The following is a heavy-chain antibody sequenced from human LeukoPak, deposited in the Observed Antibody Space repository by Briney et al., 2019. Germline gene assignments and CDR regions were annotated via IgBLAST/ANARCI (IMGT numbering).Heavy chain of an antibody. V-gene: IGHV1-69*13. Sequence: ASVKVSCKASGGTFSSYAISWVRQAPGQGLEWMGGIIPIFGTANYAQKFQGRVTITADESTSTAYMELSSLRSGDTAVYYCASGRIIAVAGTQPTYYYYGMDVWGQGTTVTVSS. J-gene: IGHJ6*02. CDR1: GGTFSSYA. CDR3: ASGRIIAVAGTQPTYYYYGMDV. D-gene: IGHD6-19*01. CDR2: IIPIFGTA.